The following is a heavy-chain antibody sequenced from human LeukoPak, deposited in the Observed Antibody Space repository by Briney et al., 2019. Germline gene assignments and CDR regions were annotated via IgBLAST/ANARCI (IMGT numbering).Heavy chain of an antibody. V-gene: IGHV4-59*01. CDR3: ARDRLRGVYFDY. J-gene: IGHJ4*02. D-gene: IGHD3-10*01. CDR1: GGSISSYY. CDR2: IYYSGST. Sequence: SETLSLTCTVSGGSISSYYWSWIRHPPGKGLEWIGYIYYSGSTNYNPSLKSRVTISVDTSKNQFSLKLSSVTAADTAVYHCARDRLRGVYFDYWGQGTLVTVSS.